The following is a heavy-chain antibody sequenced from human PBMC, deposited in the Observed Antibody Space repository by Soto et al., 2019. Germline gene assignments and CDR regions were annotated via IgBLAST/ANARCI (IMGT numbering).Heavy chain of an antibody. CDR1: GFTFSSYE. Sequence: GGSLRLSCAASGFTFSSYEMNWVRQAPGKGLEWLSYISSSGSTIYYADSVKGRFTISRDNAKNSLYVQMNSLRAEDTAVYYCARTGGYCTNGVCSTSFDYWGQGTLVTVSS. CDR3: ARTGGYCTNGVCSTSFDY. D-gene: IGHD2-8*01. J-gene: IGHJ4*02. CDR2: ISSSGSTI. V-gene: IGHV3-48*03.